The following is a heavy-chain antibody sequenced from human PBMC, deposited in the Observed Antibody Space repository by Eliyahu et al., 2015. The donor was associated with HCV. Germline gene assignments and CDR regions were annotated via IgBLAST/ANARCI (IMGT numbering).Heavy chain of an antibody. CDR1: GFRLXNFG. Sequence: QVHLVESGGGVVQPGXSLRLSCAXSGFRLXNFGIHWVRPAPGKGXEGVAVXWFDGKNEHYADSVKGRFTLSRDNSRNTLILQMNSLRGEXTGVYFCARDQGDAMVPIHGLDVWGQGTTVTVSS. J-gene: IGHJ6*02. D-gene: IGHD5-18*01. V-gene: IGHV3-33*01. CDR2: XWFDGKNE. CDR3: ARDQGDAMVPIHGLDV.